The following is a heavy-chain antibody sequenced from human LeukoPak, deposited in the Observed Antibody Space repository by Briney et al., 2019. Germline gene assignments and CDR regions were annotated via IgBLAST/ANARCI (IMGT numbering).Heavy chain of an antibody. Sequence: QTGGSLRLSCAASGFTFSGYAMSWVRQAPGKGLEWVSAISGSGGSTYYADSVKGRFTISRDNSKNSLYLQMNSLRTEDTALYYCAKDTLRTGDLPDYWGQGTLVTVSS. J-gene: IGHJ4*02. D-gene: IGHD7-27*01. CDR1: GFTFSGYA. V-gene: IGHV3-23*01. CDR2: ISGSGGST. CDR3: AKDTLRTGDLPDY.